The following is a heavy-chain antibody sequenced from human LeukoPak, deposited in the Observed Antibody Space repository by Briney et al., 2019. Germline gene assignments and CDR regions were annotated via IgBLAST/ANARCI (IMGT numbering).Heavy chain of an antibody. CDR2: IYTSGST. D-gene: IGHD3-10*01. CDR3: ASQKGFGEPHKIWFDP. CDR1: GGSISSYY. J-gene: IGHJ5*02. Sequence: SETLSLTCTGSGGSISSYYWSWIRQPAGKGLEWIGRIYTSGSTNYNPSLKSRVTMSVDTSKNQFSLKLSSVTAADTAVYYCASQKGFGEPHKIWFDPWGQGTLVTVSS. V-gene: IGHV4-4*07.